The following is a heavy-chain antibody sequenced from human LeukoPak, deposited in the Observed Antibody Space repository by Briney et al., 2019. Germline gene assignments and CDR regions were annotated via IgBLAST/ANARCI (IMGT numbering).Heavy chain of an antibody. CDR3: AKGGQFRLGWGSYLVRHPQCYFDY. D-gene: IGHD3-16*01. Sequence: GGSLRLSCAASGFTFSSYAMSWVRQAPGKGLEWVSAISVIGGSTYSADSVKGRFTISRDNSKNTLYLQMNSLRAEDTAVYYCAKGGQFRLGWGSYLVRHPQCYFDYWGQGTLVTVSS. CDR2: ISVIGGST. J-gene: IGHJ4*02. CDR1: GFTFSSYA. V-gene: IGHV3-23*01.